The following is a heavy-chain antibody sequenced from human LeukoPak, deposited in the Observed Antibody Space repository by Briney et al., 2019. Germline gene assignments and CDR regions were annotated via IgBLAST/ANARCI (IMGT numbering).Heavy chain of an antibody. J-gene: IGHJ4*02. CDR2: ISYDGSNK. V-gene: IGHV3-30*18. CDR1: GFTFSSYG. D-gene: IGHD5-18*01. Sequence: GRSLRLSCAASGFTFSSYGKHWVRQAPGKGLEWVALISYDGSNKSYADSVKGRFTISRDNSKNTLYLQMNSLRAEDTAVYYCAKDGVAYTYGIHFDYWGQGTLVTVSS. CDR3: AKDGVAYTYGIHFDY.